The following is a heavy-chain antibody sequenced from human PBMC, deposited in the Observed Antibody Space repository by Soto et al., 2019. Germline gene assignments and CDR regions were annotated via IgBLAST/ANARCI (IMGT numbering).Heavy chain of an antibody. CDR2: TYYRSKWYN. D-gene: IGHD3-22*01. CDR1: GDSVSSNSAA. CDR3: AIMYYYDSSGYHDAFDI. Sequence: SQTLSLTCAISGDSVSSNSAAWNWIRQSPSRGLEWLGRTYYRSKWYNDYAVSVKSRITINPDTSKNQFSLQLNSVTPEDTAVYYCAIMYYYDSSGYHDAFDIWGQGTMVTVPS. J-gene: IGHJ3*02. V-gene: IGHV6-1*01.